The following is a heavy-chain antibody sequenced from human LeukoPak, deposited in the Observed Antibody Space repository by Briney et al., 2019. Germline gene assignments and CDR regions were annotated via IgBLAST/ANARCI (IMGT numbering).Heavy chain of an antibody. Sequence: PSETLSLTCTVSGGSISSYYWSWIRQPPGKGLEWIGYIYYSGSTNYNPSLKSRVTISVDTSKNQFSLKVSSVTVADTAVYYCARDSGPRFGYWGQGTLVTVSS. CDR2: IYYSGST. CDR3: ARDSGPRFGY. V-gene: IGHV4-59*01. CDR1: GGSISSYY. J-gene: IGHJ4*02. D-gene: IGHD6-19*01.